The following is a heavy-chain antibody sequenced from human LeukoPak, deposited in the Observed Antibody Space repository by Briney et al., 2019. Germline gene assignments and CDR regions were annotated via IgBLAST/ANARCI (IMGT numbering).Heavy chain of an antibody. CDR3: ARHPPGEWLEGFFDY. V-gene: IGHV4-39*01. J-gene: IGHJ4*02. D-gene: IGHD3-16*01. CDR1: GGSISSSSYY. CDR2: IYYSGST. Sequence: SETLSLTCTVSGGSISSSSYYWGWIRQPPGKGLEWIGSIYYSGSTYYNPSLKSRVTISVDTSKNQFSLKLSSVTAADTAVYYCARHPPGEWLEGFFDYWGQGTLVTVSS.